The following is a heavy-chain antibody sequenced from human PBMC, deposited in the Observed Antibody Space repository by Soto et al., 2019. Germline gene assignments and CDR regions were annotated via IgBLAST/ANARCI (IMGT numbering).Heavy chain of an antibody. CDR3: ARTYYDFWSGYWRWFDP. Sequence: QVQLQESGPGLVKPSETLSLTCTVSGGSISGYYWSWIRQPPVKGLEWIGYIYYSGSTNYNPSLKSRVTIAIDTSKNQFSLKLSSVTAADTAVYYCARTYYDFWSGYWRWFDPWCQGTLVTVSS. D-gene: IGHD3-3*01. CDR1: GGSISGYY. V-gene: IGHV4-59*01. J-gene: IGHJ5*02. CDR2: IYYSGST.